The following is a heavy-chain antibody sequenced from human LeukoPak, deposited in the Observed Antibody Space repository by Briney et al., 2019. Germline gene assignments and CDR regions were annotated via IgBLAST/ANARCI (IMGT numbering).Heavy chain of an antibody. V-gene: IGHV3-7*01. CDR2: INADGREK. Sequence: GSLRLSCAASGFTFRSHWMSWVRQAPGKGLEWVANINADGREKFYVDSTKGRFSISRDNAENSVSLQMSSLRGEDTAVYYCARESRGYNILTGYYTQLDYWGQGTLVTVSS. D-gene: IGHD3-9*01. J-gene: IGHJ4*02. CDR3: ARESRGYNILTGYYTQLDY. CDR1: GFTFRSHW.